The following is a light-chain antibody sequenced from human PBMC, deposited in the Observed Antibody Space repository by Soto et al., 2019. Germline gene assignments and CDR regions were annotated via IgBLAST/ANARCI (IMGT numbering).Light chain of an antibody. CDR3: QQSYSTPLT. CDR1: QSIGRY. J-gene: IGKJ3*01. CDR2: AAS. Sequence: DIQMTQSLSSLSASVGDRVTITCRASQSIGRYLNWYQQKPGKAPKLLIYAASSLQSWVPSRFSGSGSGTDFTLTNSSLQPEDFATYYCQQSYSTPLTFGPGPKVDIK. V-gene: IGKV1-39*01.